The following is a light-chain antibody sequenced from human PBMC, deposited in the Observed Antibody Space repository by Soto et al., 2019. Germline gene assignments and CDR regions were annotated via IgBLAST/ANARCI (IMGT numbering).Light chain of an antibody. CDR2: DAS. J-gene: IGKJ4*01. Sequence: EIVLTQSPATLSLSPGERATLSCRASQSVSSYLAWYQQKPGQAPRLLIYDASNRATGIPARFSGSGSGTDFTLNISSLEPEDFAVYYCQQRSNWPLNFGGGTKVEIK. CDR1: QSVSSY. CDR3: QQRSNWPLN. V-gene: IGKV3-11*01.